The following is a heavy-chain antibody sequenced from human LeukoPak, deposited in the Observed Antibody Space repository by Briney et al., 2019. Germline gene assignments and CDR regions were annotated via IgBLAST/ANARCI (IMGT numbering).Heavy chain of an antibody. V-gene: IGHV4-30-2*01. J-gene: IGHJ4*02. CDR2: IYHSGST. D-gene: IGHD2-21*02. Sequence: SETLSLTCAVSGGSISSGGYSWSWLRQPPGKGLESIGYIYHSGSTYYNPCLKSRGTISVARSKKQFYLKVSSVSAADTAVYYCARFVVVXAYFDYWGQGTLVTVSS. CDR3: ARFVVVXAYFDY. CDR1: GGSISSGGYS.